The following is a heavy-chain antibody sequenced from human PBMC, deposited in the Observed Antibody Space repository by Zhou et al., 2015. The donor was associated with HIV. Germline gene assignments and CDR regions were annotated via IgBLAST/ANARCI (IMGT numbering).Heavy chain of an antibody. D-gene: IGHD3-10*01. CDR2: IIPLSGTT. V-gene: IGHV1-69*12. CDR3: ARMVRGRLGKYYFDY. CDR1: GGSFGVYG. Sequence: HVQLVQSGAEVRKPGSSVKVSCKASGGSFGVYGISWVRQAPGHGLEWMGGIIPLSGTTNYAQKFQGRVTITADESTSTAYMELSSLRSEDTAVYYCARMVRGRLGKYYFDYWGQGTLVTVSS. J-gene: IGHJ4*02.